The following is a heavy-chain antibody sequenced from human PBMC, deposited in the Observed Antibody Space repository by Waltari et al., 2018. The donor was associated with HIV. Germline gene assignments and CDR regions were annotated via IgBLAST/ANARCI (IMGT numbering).Heavy chain of an antibody. CDR2: ISYDGRNK. CDR3: ARAGFTMVRGVLDY. V-gene: IGHV3-30*01. Sequence: LVELGGAGVRPGSPLDPSGAPLGSPFCAFALPGVTRDPGKGLEWVEVISYDGRNKYYADSVKGRFTISRDNSKNTLYLQMNSLRAEDTAVYYCARAGFTMVRGVLDYWGQGTLVTVSS. J-gene: IGHJ4*02. CDR1: GSPFCAFA. D-gene: IGHD3-10*01.